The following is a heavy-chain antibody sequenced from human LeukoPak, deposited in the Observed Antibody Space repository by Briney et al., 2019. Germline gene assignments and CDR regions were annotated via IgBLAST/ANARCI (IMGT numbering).Heavy chain of an antibody. D-gene: IGHD3-3*01. J-gene: IGHJ4*02. V-gene: IGHV3-48*03. CDR3: ARDTYYDFWSGYYGLDY. Sequence: GGSLRLSCAASGFTFSSYEMNWVRQAPGKGLEWVSYISSSGSTIYYADSVKGRFTISRDNTKNSLYLQMNSLRAEDTAVYHCARDTYYDFWSGYYGLDYWGQGTLVTVSS. CDR1: GFTFSSYE. CDR2: ISSSGSTI.